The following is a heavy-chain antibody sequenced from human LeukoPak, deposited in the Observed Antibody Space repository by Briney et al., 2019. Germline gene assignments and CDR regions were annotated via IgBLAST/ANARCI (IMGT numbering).Heavy chain of an antibody. CDR1: GGSISSYY. Sequence: SETLSLTCTVSGGSISSYYWSWIRQPAGKGLEWIGRIYTSGSTNYNPSLKSRVTMLVDTSKNQFSLKLSSVTAADTAVYYCARLSGDCSSTSCYLPLYYYYGMDVWGQGTTVTVSS. D-gene: IGHD2-2*01. CDR3: ARLSGDCSSTSCYLPLYYYYGMDV. CDR2: IYTSGST. J-gene: IGHJ6*02. V-gene: IGHV4-4*07.